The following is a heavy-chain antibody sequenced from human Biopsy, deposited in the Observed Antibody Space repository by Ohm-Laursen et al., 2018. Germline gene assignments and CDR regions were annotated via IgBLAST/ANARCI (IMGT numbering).Heavy chain of an antibody. CDR2: ITQSGST. Sequence: SETLSLTCAVYGGSFNGYFWSWIRQPPGKGLEWIGDITQSGSTNYSPSLKSRVTISVDTAKKQFSLSLRSVTAADTAVYYCARVPLPGIGAAYQGRFLYGMDDWGQGTTVSVSS. CDR1: GGSFNGYF. CDR3: ARVPLPGIGAAYQGRFLYGMDD. J-gene: IGHJ6*02. D-gene: IGHD6-13*01. V-gene: IGHV4-34*01.